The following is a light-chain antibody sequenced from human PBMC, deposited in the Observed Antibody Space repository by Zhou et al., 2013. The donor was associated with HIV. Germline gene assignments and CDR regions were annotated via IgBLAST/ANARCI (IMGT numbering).Light chain of an antibody. CDR2: YDS. CDR1: NIGSKS. Sequence: ELTQPPSVSVAPGKTARITCGGNNIGSKSVHWYQQKPGQAPVLVIYYDSDRPSGIPERFSGSNSGNTATLTISRVEAGDEADYYCQVWDSSSDLPFGGGTKLTVL. V-gene: IGLV3-21*04. J-gene: IGLJ2*01. CDR3: QVWDSSSDLP.